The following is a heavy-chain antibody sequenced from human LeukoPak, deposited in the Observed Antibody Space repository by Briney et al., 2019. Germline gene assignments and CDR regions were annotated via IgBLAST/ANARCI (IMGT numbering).Heavy chain of an antibody. V-gene: IGHV3-23*01. D-gene: IGHD3-22*01. CDR2: ISGSGDST. CDR1: GFTFSSYA. J-gene: IGHJ4*02. CDR3: AKDRRYYDSSGYSDY. Sequence: PGGSLRLSCAASGFTFSSYAMSWVRQAPGKGLEWVSAISGSGDSTYYGDSVKGRFTISRDNSKNTLYLQMNGLRAEDTAVYYCAKDRRYYDSSGYSDYWGQGTLVTVSS.